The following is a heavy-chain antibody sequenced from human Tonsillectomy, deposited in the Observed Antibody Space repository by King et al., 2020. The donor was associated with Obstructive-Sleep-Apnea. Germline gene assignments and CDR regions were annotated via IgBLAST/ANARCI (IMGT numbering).Heavy chain of an antibody. J-gene: IGHJ6*02. CDR1: GFAFSSYG. CDR2: IWYDGSNE. Sequence: VQLVESGGGVVQPGRSLRLSCAASGFAFSSYGMHWVRQAPGKGLEWVALIWYDGSNEYYADSVKGRFTICRDNSKNTLFLQMNSPRAEDTAVYYCARDFAYCSGGSCYLYSYYYGMDVWGQGTTVTVSS. V-gene: IGHV3-33*01. D-gene: IGHD2-15*01. CDR3: ARDFAYCSGGSCYLYSYYYGMDV.